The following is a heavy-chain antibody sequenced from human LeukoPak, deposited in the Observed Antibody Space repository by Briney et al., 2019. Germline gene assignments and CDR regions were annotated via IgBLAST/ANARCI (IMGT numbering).Heavy chain of an antibody. CDR2: IYYSGST. V-gene: IGHV4-59*08. CDR3: ARHWDTAMVKGWFDP. Sequence: SETLSLTCTVSGGSISSYYWSWIRQPPGKGLEWIGYIYYSGSTNYNPSLKSRVTISVDTSKNQFSLKLSSVTAADTAVYYCARHWDTAMVKGWFDPWGQGTLVTVSS. D-gene: IGHD5-18*01. J-gene: IGHJ5*02. CDR1: GGSISSYY.